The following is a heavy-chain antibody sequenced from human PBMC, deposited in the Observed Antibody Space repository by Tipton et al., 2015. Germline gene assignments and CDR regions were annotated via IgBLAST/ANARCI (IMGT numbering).Heavy chain of an antibody. J-gene: IGHJ4*02. CDR3: AKDHYSDSSGYYYYFDY. CDR2: IYYSGST. D-gene: IGHD3-22*01. Sequence: TLSLTCTVSGGSISSGGYYWSWIRQHPGKGLEWIGYIYYSGSTYNNPSLKSRVTMSADTSKNQFSLKLSSVTAADTAVYYCAKDHYSDSSGYYYYFDYWGQGTLVTVSS. CDR1: GGSISSGGYY. V-gene: IGHV4-31*03.